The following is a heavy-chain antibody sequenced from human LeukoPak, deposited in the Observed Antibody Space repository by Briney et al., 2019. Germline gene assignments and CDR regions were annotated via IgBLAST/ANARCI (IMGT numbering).Heavy chain of an antibody. V-gene: IGHV4-39*01. Sequence: SETLSLTCTVSGGSISSSSYYWGWIRQPPGKGLEWIGSIYYSGSTYYNPSLKSRVTISVDTSKNQFSLKLSSVTAADTAVYYCARGAGRDAFDIWAKGQWSPSLQ. CDR2: IYYSGST. CDR3: ARGAGRDAFDI. D-gene: IGHD6-19*01. J-gene: IGHJ3*02. CDR1: GGSISSSSYY.